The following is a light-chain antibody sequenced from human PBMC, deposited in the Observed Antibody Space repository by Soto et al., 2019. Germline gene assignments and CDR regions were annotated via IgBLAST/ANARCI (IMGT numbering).Light chain of an antibody. CDR3: QRYGRSSIT. CDR1: QIVSGGY. J-gene: IGKJ5*01. V-gene: IGKV3D-20*01. CDR2: DAS. Sequence: DIVLTQSPATLYLSPGERAILSCGASQIVSGGYLAWYQQKPGLAPRLLIYDASTRATGIPDRFSGSGSETDFTLTISRLEPEDFAVYYCQRYGRSSITFGQQKRLETK.